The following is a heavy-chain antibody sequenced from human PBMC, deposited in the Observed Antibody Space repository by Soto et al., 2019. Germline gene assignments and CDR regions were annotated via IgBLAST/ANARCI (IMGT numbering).Heavy chain of an antibody. Sequence: ASVKVSCKASGYTFTSYDMHWVPQAPGQGLEWMGIINPSGGSTSYAQKFQGRVTMTRDTSTSTVYMELSSLRSEDTAVYYCASLIVVVTPNDAFDIWGQGTMVTVSS. D-gene: IGHD3-22*01. V-gene: IGHV1-46*01. CDR3: ASLIVVVTPNDAFDI. CDR2: INPSGGST. CDR1: GYTFTSYD. J-gene: IGHJ3*02.